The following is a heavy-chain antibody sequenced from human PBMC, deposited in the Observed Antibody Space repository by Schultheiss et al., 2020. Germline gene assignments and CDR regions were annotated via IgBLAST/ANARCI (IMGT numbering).Heavy chain of an antibody. CDR1: GYTFTSYD. J-gene: IGHJ6*03. D-gene: IGHD6-13*01. CDR3: ARGQQQLVRYYYYYMDV. Sequence: AYVPVSVKASGYTFTSYDINWVRQATGQGLEWMGWMNPNSGNTGYAQKFQGRVTMTRNTSISTAYMELSSLRSEDTAVYYCARGQQQLVRYYYYYMDVWGKGTTVTVSS. CDR2: MNPNSGNT. V-gene: IGHV1-8*01.